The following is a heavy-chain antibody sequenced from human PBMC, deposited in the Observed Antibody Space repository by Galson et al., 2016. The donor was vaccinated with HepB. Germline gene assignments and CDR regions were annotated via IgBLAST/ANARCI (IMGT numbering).Heavy chain of an antibody. Sequence: QSGAEVKKPGESLGISCKVFGYTFTSYWISWVRQMPGKGLEWMGRIDPSDSYTNYSPSFQGHVTMSADKSISTAYLQWSRLKASDTGMYYCTKSRAIKFDPWGQGTLVTVSS. D-gene: IGHD2-2*01. CDR3: TKSRAIKFDP. CDR2: IDPSDSYT. J-gene: IGHJ5*02. CDR1: GYTFTSYW. V-gene: IGHV5-10-1*01.